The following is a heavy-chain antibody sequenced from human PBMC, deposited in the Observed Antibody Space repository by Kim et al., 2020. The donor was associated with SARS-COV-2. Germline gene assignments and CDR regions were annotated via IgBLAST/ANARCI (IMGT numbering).Heavy chain of an antibody. V-gene: IGHV1-18*01. Sequence: ASVKVSCKASGYTFTSYGISWVRQAPGQGLEWMGWISAYNGNTNYAQKLQGRVTMTTDTSTSTAYMELRSLRSDDTAVYYCARGSLYRTDLWFGELSGGADWFDPWGQGTLVTVSS. CDR3: ARGSLYRTDLWFGELSGGADWFDP. J-gene: IGHJ5*02. CDR1: GYTFTSYG. D-gene: IGHD3-10*01. CDR2: ISAYNGNT.